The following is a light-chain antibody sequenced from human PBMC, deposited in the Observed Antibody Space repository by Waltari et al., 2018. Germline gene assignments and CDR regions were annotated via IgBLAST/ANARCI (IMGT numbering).Light chain of an antibody. Sequence: DIFLTQSPVTLSLSPGGRATLSCRASQSVDKNLAWYRQKPGRAPRLLIYEASKRATGIPARFSGSGSGTDFTLTISSLEPDDFAVYYCQQREYWPITFGQGTRLDIK. CDR3: QQREYWPIT. V-gene: IGKV3-11*01. CDR2: EAS. J-gene: IGKJ5*01. CDR1: QSVDKN.